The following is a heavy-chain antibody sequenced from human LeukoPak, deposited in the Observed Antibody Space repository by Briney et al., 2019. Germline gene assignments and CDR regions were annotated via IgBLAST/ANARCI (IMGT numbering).Heavy chain of an antibody. V-gene: IGHV3-23*01. Sequence: GGSLRLSCAASGLTVSSNYMSWVRQAPGKGLEWVSVISGSGDNTYQADSVKGRFIISRDNSNNTLSVQMNSLRAEDTAVYYCVKGAKYSGSSVDYFYMDVWAKGTTVTVSS. CDR1: GLTVSSNY. CDR3: VKGAKYSGSSVDYFYMDV. D-gene: IGHD1-26*01. J-gene: IGHJ6*03. CDR2: ISGSGDNT.